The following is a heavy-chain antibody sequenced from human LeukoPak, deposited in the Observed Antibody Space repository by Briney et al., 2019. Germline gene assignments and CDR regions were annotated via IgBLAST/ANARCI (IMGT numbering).Heavy chain of an antibody. V-gene: IGHV4-39*01. CDR2: IYYSGST. CDR3: ASRAYYYDSSGYGPFDY. J-gene: IGHJ4*02. Sequence: SETLSLTCTVSGGSISSSSYYWGWIRQPPGKGLEWIGSIYYSGSTYYNPSLKSRVTISVDTSKNQFSLNLSSVTAADTAVYYCASRAYYYDSSGYGPFDYWGQGTLVTVSS. CDR1: GGSISSSSYY. D-gene: IGHD3-22*01.